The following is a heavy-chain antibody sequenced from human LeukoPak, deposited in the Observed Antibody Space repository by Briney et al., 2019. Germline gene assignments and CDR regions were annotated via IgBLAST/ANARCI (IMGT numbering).Heavy chain of an antibody. CDR1: GYTFTDYY. CDR3: ARDADNGYEYHDYFDP. J-gene: IGHJ5*02. V-gene: IGHV1-2*02. Sequence: GASVKVSCKTSGYTFTDYYVHWVRQAPGQGLEWMGWINPNSGDTKYAQKFQGRVTMTRGTSINTAYMELGRLRSDDTAVYYCARDADNGYEYHDYFDPWGQGSLVTVSS. CDR2: INPNSGDT. D-gene: IGHD5-12*01.